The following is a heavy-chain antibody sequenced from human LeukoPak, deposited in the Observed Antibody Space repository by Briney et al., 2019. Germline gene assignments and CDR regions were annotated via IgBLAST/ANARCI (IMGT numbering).Heavy chain of an antibody. J-gene: IGHJ6*03. CDR2: LDWDDDK. V-gene: IGHV2-70*01. CDR1: GFSLPTAGMC. D-gene: IGHD3/OR15-3a*01. Sequence: GSGPTLMNPTQPLTLTCTFSGFSLPTAGMCVGGIRQPPAKALEWLTLLDWDDDKFYSTSLKTRLTIFKDTSKNQVALIMTNVDPADTATYFCARIRWTAATTRYYYMDAWGKGTTVTVSS. CDR3: ARIRWTAATTRYYYMDA.